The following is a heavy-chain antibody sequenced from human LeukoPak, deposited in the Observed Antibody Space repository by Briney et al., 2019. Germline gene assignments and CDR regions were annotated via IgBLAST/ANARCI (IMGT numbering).Heavy chain of an antibody. J-gene: IGHJ6*03. CDR3: AREEGRGTSSTGYHYFYMDV. Sequence: PSQTLSLTCTVSGGSISSGYYYWTWIRQPAGTGLEWIGRSYTSGYTNYNPSLKGRVTISLDTSKNQFSLKVTSVTAADTAVYYCAREEGRGTSSTGYHYFYMDVWGKGTTVTVSS. V-gene: IGHV4-61*02. CDR2: SYTSGYT. CDR1: GGSISSGYYY. D-gene: IGHD6-6*01.